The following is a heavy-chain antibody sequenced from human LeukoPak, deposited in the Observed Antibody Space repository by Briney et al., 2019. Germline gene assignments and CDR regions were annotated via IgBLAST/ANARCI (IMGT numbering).Heavy chain of an antibody. Sequence: GGSLRLSCAASGFTFSSYAMSWVRQAPGKGLEWVSAIGGSGGSTYYADSVKGWFTISRDNSKNTLYLQMNSLRAEDTAVYYCAKDRFSPSYYFDYWGQGTLVTVSS. D-gene: IGHD3-3*01. CDR1: GFTFSSYA. V-gene: IGHV3-23*01. CDR2: IGGSGGST. J-gene: IGHJ4*02. CDR3: AKDRFSPSYYFDY.